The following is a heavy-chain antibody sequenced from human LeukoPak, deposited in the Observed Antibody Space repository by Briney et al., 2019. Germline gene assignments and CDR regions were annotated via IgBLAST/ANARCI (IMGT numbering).Heavy chain of an antibody. CDR1: GGSISSGDYY. D-gene: IGHD3-10*01. J-gene: IGHJ4*02. Sequence: SETLSLTRTVSGGSISSGDYYWSWIRQPPGKGLEWIGYIYYSGSTFYNPSLKSRVTISVDTSKNQFSLKLSSVTAADTAVYYCARVDGSGTLDYWGQGTLVTVSS. CDR2: IYYSGST. CDR3: ARVDGSGTLDY. V-gene: IGHV4-30-4*01.